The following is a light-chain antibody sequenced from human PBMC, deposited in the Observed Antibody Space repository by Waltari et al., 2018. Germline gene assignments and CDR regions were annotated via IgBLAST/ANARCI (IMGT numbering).Light chain of an antibody. CDR3: SSHTTRSTWV. V-gene: IGLV2-14*03. CDR2: DVR. CDR1: TYYLGYSDY. J-gene: IGLJ3*02. Sequence: QSALTQPASVSGSPGQSITIPCTGPTYYLGYSDYFSWYQQHLGRAPKLKIYDVRERPSGVSDRFSGSKSGNTASLIISGLQADDEADYYCSSHTTRSTWVFGGGTKLTVL.